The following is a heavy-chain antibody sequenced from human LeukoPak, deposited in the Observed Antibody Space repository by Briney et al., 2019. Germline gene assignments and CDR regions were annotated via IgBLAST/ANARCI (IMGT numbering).Heavy chain of an antibody. D-gene: IGHD4-23*01. CDR2: ISTSSSYI. V-gene: IGHV3-21*01. CDR3: ARSHGTVVYFFDY. Sequence: GGSLRLSCAASGFTFSSYSMNWVRQAPGKGLEWASSISTSSSYIYYADSVKGRFTISRDNAKNSLYLQMNSLRAEDTAVYYCARSHGTVVYFFDYWGQGTLVTVSS. J-gene: IGHJ4*02. CDR1: GFTFSSYS.